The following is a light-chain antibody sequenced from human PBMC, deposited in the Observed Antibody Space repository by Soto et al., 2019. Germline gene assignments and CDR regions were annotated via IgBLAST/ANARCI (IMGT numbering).Light chain of an antibody. CDR2: GNS. CDR1: SSNIGAGYD. J-gene: IGLJ2*01. CDR3: QSYDSSLSVV. V-gene: IGLV1-40*01. Sequence: QLVLTQPPSVSVAPGQRVTISCTGSSSNIGAGYDVHWYQQLPGTVPKLLIYGNSNRPSGVPDRFSGSKSGTSASLAITGLQAEDEADYYCQSYDSSLSVVFGGGTQLTVL.